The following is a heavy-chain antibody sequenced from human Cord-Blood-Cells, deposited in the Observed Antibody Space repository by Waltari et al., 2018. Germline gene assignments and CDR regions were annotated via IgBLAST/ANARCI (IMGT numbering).Heavy chain of an antibody. CDR1: GGTFSSYA. CDR2: IIPIFGTA. CDR3: ASPRGIVVVPAATLLDAFDI. D-gene: IGHD2-2*01. J-gene: IGHJ3*02. V-gene: IGHV1-69*01. Sequence: QVQLVQSGAEVKKPGSSVKVSCKASGGTFSSYAISWVRQAPGQGLEWMGGIIPIFGTANYTQKFQGRVTITADESTSTAYMELSSLRSEDTAVYYCASPRGIVVVPAATLLDAFDIWGQGTMVTVSS.